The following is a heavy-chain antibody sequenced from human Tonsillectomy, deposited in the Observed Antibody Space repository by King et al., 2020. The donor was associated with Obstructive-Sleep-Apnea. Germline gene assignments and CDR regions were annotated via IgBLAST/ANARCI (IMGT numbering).Heavy chain of an antibody. CDR1: GASISNYY. J-gene: IGHJ4*02. D-gene: IGHD5-12*01. V-gene: IGHV4-59*08. Sequence: VQLQESGPGLVKPSETLSLTCTVSGASISNYYWSWIRQPPGKGLEWIGYMYYSGNTNFNPSLKSRVTISADTSKIQFSLILSSVTAAATAVYYCARHRGVEDYGGYGDYFDYWGQGTLVIVSS. CDR2: MYYSGNT. CDR3: ARHRGVEDYGGYGDYFDY.